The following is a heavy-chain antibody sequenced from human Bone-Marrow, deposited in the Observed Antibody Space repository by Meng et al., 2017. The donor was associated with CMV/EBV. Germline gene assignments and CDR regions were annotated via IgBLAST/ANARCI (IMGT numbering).Heavy chain of an antibody. Sequence: GESLKISCAASGFTFSSYGMHWVRQAPGKGLEWVAVIWSDGSNKYYAEYVKGRFTISRDNSKNTLYLQMNSLRGEDTAIYYCARDGGGGDSHDAFDIWGQGTMVTVSS. CDR2: IWSDGSNK. D-gene: IGHD3-16*01. V-gene: IGHV3-33*01. CDR1: GFTFSSYG. CDR3: ARDGGGGDSHDAFDI. J-gene: IGHJ3*02.